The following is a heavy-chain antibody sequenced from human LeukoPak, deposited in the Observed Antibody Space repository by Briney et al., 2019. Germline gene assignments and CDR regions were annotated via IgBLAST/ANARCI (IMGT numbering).Heavy chain of an antibody. CDR3: AKAATYYYDSSGYPLLYFDY. V-gene: IGHV3-23*01. CDR2: ISGSGGST. CDR1: GFTFSSYA. D-gene: IGHD3-22*01. J-gene: IGHJ4*02. Sequence: HPGGSLRLSCAASGFTFSSYAMSWVRPAPGKGLEWVSAISGSGGSTYYADSVKGRFTISRDNSKNTLYLQMNSLRAEDTAVYYCAKAATYYYDSSGYPLLYFDYWGQGTLVTVSS.